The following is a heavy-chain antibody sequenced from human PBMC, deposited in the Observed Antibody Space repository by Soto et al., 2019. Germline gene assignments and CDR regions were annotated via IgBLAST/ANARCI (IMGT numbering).Heavy chain of an antibody. J-gene: IGHJ6*02. CDR1: GGTFSNYA. V-gene: IGHV1-69*12. D-gene: IGHD6-19*01. CDR3: ARVEAVAGIYNCHGLYV. CDR2: IVPIFRTT. Sequence: QVQLVQSGAEVKKPGSSVKVSCKVSGGTFSNYAIDWVRLAPGQGLEWMGGIVPIFRTTYYTQKFQGRATIIADDSTTTAYLELSSLSSEDTAIYYCARVEAVAGIYNCHGLYVWGQGTAVTVSS.